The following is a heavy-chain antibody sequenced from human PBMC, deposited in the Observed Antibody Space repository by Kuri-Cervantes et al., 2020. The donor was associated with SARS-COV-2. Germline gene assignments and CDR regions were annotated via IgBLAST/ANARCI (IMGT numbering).Heavy chain of an antibody. J-gene: IGHJ4*02. V-gene: IGHV1-69*05. Sequence: SVKVSCKASGGTFSSYAISWVRQAPGQGLEWMGGIIPIFGTANYAQKFQGRVTITTDESTSTAYMELSSLRSEDTAVYYRARVKDSSSSHFDYWGQGTLVTVSS. CDR1: GGTFSSYA. CDR3: ARVKDSSSSHFDY. CDR2: IIPIFGTA. D-gene: IGHD6-6*01.